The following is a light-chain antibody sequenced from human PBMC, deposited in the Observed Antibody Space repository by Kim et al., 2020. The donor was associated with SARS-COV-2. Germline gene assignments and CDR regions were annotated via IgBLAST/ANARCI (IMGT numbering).Light chain of an antibody. Sequence: SSQGDTPTLSCRPTHSLPTSLAWYQPNPGQAPRPLTYAASNTATGTPARFSGSGSGTDFTLTISSLEPEAFAVYYCQQRTNWPMYTFGQGPKLEI. CDR1: HSLPTS. V-gene: IGKV3-11*01. CDR2: AAS. CDR3: QQRTNWPMYT. J-gene: IGKJ2*01.